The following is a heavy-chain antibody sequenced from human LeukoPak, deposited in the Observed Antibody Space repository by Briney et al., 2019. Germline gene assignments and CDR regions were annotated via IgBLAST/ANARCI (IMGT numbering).Heavy chain of an antibody. J-gene: IGHJ6*02. Sequence: GGSLRLSCAPSGFTFSRFGMHWVRQAPGKGLEWVAVIWSDGSNKYYADSVKGRFTISRDNSKNTLFQQMNSLRAEDTAVYYCARDPNQDTYGMDVWGQGATVTVSS. CDR1: GFTFSRFG. D-gene: IGHD2-15*01. V-gene: IGHV3-33*01. CDR3: ARDPNQDTYGMDV. CDR2: IWSDGSNK.